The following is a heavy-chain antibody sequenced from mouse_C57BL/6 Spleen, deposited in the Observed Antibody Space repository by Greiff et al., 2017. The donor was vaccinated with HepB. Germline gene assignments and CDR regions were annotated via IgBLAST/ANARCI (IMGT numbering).Heavy chain of an antibody. J-gene: IGHJ3*01. V-gene: IGHV1-53*01. CDR3: ARGGYYGSSSSPEFAD. Sequence: QVQLQQPGTELVKPGASVKLSCKASGYTFTSYWMHWVKQRPGQGLEWIGNINPSNGGTNYNEKFKSKATLTVDKSSSTAYMQLSSLTSEDSAVYYCARGGYYGSSSSPEFADWGQGTLVTVSA. CDR2: INPSNGGT. CDR1: GYTFTSYW. D-gene: IGHD1-1*01.